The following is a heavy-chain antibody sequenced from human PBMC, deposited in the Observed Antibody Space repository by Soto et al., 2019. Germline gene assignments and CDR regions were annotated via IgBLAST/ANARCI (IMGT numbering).Heavy chain of an antibody. CDR2: IIPMFGIP. CDR3: ARGGTSGWLTGAYDV. CDR1: GGTLNKHA. Sequence: QVQLVQSGAEVTKPGSSVKVSCKASGGTLNKHAITWVRRAPGQGLEWLGGIIPMFGIPNYPQKFQGRVTITADDSTNTSHMELHTLTSDATAVYYCARGGTSGWLTGAYDVWGQGTMVTVSS. D-gene: IGHD6-13*01. J-gene: IGHJ3*01. V-gene: IGHV1-69*01.